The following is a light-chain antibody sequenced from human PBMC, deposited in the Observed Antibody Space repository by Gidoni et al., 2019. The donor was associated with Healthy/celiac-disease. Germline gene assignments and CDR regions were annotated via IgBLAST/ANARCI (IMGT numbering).Light chain of an antibody. V-gene: IGLV1-44*01. J-gene: IGLJ3*02. CDR2: SNN. Sequence: QSVLTQPPSASGTPGQRVTISCSGISSNIGSNTVTWYQQLPGTAPKLLIYSNNQRPSGVPDRFSGSKSGTSASLAISGLQSEDEADYYCAAWDDSLNGPWVFGGGTKLTVL. CDR1: SSNIGSNT. CDR3: AAWDDSLNGPWV.